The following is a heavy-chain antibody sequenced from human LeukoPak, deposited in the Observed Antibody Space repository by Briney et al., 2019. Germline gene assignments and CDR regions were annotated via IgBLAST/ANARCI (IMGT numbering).Heavy chain of an antibody. CDR2: ISSSSSYI. V-gene: IGHV3-21*01. Sequence: GGSLRLSCAASGFTFSSYSMNWVRQAPGKGLEWVSSISSSSSYIYYADSVKGRFTISRDNAKNSLYLQMNSLRAEDTAVYYCARDLAVPWFGGLLNYWGQGTLVTVSS. D-gene: IGHD3-10*01. CDR1: GFTFSSYS. J-gene: IGHJ4*02. CDR3: ARDLAVPWFGGLLNY.